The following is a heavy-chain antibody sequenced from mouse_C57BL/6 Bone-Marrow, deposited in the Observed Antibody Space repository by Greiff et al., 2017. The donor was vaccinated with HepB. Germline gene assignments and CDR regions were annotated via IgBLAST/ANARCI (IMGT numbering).Heavy chain of an antibody. D-gene: IGHD1-2*01. J-gene: IGHJ3*01. Sequence: QVQLQQPGAELVKPGASVKVSCKASGYTFTSYWMHWVKQRPGQGLEWIGRIHPSDSDTNYNQKFKGKATLTVDKSSSTAYMQLSSLTSEDSAVYYCAIEADYGISWDFAYWGQGTLVTVSA. CDR2: IHPSDSDT. V-gene: IGHV1-74*01. CDR3: AIEADYGISWDFAY. CDR1: GYTFTSYW.